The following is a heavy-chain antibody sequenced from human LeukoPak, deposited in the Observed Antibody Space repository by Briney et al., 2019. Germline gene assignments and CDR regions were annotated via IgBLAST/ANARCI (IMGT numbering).Heavy chain of an antibody. CDR3: ARVPRGCSTSCYSDY. V-gene: IGHV3-21*01. D-gene: IGHD2-2*01. Sequence: GGSLRLSCAASGFTFSSYSMNWVRQALGKGLEWVSSISSSSSYIYYADSVKGRFTISRDNAKNSLYLQMNSLRAEDTAVYYCARVPRGCSTSCYSDYWGQGTLVTVSS. CDR1: GFTFSSYS. J-gene: IGHJ4*02. CDR2: ISSSSSYI.